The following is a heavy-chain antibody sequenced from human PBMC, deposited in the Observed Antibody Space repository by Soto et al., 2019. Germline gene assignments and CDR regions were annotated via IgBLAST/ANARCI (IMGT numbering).Heavy chain of an antibody. CDR1: GDSVSSNSAA. V-gene: IGHV6-1*01. D-gene: IGHD2-2*01. CDR2: TYYRSKWYN. J-gene: IGHJ6*02. Sequence: SQTLSLTCAISGDSVSSNSAAWNWIRQSPSRGLEWLGRTYYRSKWYNDYAVSVKSRITINPDTSKNQFSLQLNSVTPEDTAVYYCARGTTVPAAIHYYYGMDVWGQETTVTLSS. CDR3: ARGTTVPAAIHYYYGMDV.